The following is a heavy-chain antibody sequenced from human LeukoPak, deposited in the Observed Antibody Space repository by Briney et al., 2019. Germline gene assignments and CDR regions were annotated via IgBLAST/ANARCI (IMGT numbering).Heavy chain of an antibody. J-gene: IGHJ3*02. CDR3: AKDPNGDYVGAFDT. D-gene: IGHD4-17*01. CDR1: GFTITAYA. CDR2: ICITCEYI. Sequence: PGGSLRLSCAAPGFTITAYALSWVRQSPGKGLEWVCGICITCEYIHYADSVRGRFTISRDNSKNTVYLEMSSLRAEDADVYYCAKDPNGDYVGAFDTWGQGTMVIVSS. V-gene: IGHV3-23*01.